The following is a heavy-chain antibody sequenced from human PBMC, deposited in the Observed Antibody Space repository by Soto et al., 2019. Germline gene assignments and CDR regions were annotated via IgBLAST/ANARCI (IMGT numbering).Heavy chain of an antibody. J-gene: IGHJ3*02. CDR1: GFTFSSYG. V-gene: IGHV3-33*01. Sequence: QVQLVESGGGVVQPGRSLRLSCAASGFTFSSYGMHWVRQAPGKGLEWVAVIWYDGGNKYYADSVKGRFTISRDNSKNTLYLQMNSLRAEDTAVYYCARAHGSSHDHTWDYGAFDIWGQGTMVTVSS. CDR3: ARAHGSSHDHTWDYGAFDI. D-gene: IGHD6-6*01. CDR2: IWYDGGNK.